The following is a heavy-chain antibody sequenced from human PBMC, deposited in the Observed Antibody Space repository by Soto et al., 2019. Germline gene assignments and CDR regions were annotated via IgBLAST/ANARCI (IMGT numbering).Heavy chain of an antibody. CDR3: TPTGDY. V-gene: IGHV3-15*07. Sequence: GGSLRLSCAASGFTFSNAWMNWVRQAPGKGLEWVGRIKSQTDGGTTDCAAPVKGRFTISRDDSKNTLYLQMNSLKTEDTAVYYCTPTGDYWGQGTLVTVSS. CDR2: IKSQTDGGTT. CDR1: GFTFSNAW. J-gene: IGHJ4*02.